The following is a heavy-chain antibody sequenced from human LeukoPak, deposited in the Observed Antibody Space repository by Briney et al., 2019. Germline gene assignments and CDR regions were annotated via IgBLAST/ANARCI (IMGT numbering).Heavy chain of an antibody. CDR3: ARGGGSSSWYHDY. J-gene: IGHJ4*02. CDR1: GFTFSSYW. V-gene: IGHV3-7*01. Sequence: PGGSLRLSYAASGFTFSSYWMSWVRQAPGKGLELVANIKQDGSEKYYVDSVKGRFTISRDNAKNSLYLQMNSLRAEDTAVYYCARGGGSSSWYHDYWGQGTLVTVSS. D-gene: IGHD6-13*01. CDR2: IKQDGSEK.